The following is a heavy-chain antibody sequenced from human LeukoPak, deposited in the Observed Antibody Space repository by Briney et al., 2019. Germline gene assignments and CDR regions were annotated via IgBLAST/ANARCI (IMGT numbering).Heavy chain of an antibody. CDR3: ARDRGGDYFDI. J-gene: IGHJ3*02. D-gene: IGHD2-21*02. Sequence: SETLSLTCTVSGDSISNYYWSWIRQPPGKGLEWIGYISYSGSTNYNPSLKSRLTISEDTSKNQFSLKLSSVTAADTAVYYCARDRGGDYFDIWGQGTLVTVSS. CDR1: GDSISNYY. V-gene: IGHV4-59*01. CDR2: ISYSGST.